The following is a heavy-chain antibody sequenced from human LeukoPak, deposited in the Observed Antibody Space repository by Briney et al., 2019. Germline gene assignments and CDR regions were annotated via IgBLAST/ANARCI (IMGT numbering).Heavy chain of an antibody. CDR1: GFTFSSFD. CDR3: AREGPNWHDDPFDY. V-gene: IGHV3-48*03. D-gene: IGHD1-1*01. J-gene: IGHJ4*02. CDR2: IGTSAASI. Sequence: GGSLRLSCAASGFTFSSFDMNWVRQAPGKGLEWVSYIGTSAASITYADSVKGRFTISRDNAKNSLYLQVNSLRAEDTAVYYCAREGPNWHDDPFDYWGQGTLVTVSS.